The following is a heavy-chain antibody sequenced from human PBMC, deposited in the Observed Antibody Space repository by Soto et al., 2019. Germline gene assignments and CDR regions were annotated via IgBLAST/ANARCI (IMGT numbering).Heavy chain of an antibody. CDR3: ARAGAGDDSSGYYYAYFDY. D-gene: IGHD3-22*01. CDR2: INHSGST. Sequence: PSETLSLTCAVYGGSFSGYYWSWIRQPPGKGLEWIGEINHSGSTNYNPSLKSRVTISVDTSKNQFSLKLSSVTAADTAVYYCARAGAGDDSSGYYYAYFDYWGQGTLVTVSS. J-gene: IGHJ4*02. CDR1: GGSFSGYY. V-gene: IGHV4-34*01.